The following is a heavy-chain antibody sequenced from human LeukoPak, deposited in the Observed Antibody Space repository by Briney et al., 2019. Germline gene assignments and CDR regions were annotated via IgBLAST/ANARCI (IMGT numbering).Heavy chain of an antibody. CDR1: GGSISSSSYY. CDR2: IYYSGST. D-gene: IGHD5-18*01. CDR3: ARHAEVQLGVGVDY. J-gene: IGHJ4*02. V-gene: IGHV4-39*01. Sequence: PSETLSLTCAVSGGSISSSSYYWGWIRQPPGKGLEWIGSIYYSGSTYYNPSLKSRVTISVDTSKNQFSLKLSSVTAADTAVYYCARHAEVQLGVGVDYWGRGTLVTVSS.